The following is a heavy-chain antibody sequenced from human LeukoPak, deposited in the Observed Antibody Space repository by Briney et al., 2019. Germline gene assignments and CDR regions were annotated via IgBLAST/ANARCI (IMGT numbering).Heavy chain of an antibody. Sequence: SETLSLTCTVSGDSISSSYWSWIRQPPGKGLEWIGYISYSGSTSSNPSPRSRVTISADTSKNQFCLRLTSVTAADTAMYFCARGVQLNSFDPGGQGTLVTVSS. D-gene: IGHD5-18*01. J-gene: IGHJ5*02. CDR2: ISYSGST. V-gene: IGHV4-59*01. CDR1: GDSISSSY. CDR3: ARGVQLNSFDP.